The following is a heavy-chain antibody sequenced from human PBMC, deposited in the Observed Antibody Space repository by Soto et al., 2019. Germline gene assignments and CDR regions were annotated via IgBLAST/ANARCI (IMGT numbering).Heavy chain of an antibody. D-gene: IGHD6-13*01. V-gene: IGHV3-11*01. CDR3: ATLLGWQQLADY. CDR2: ISTSGSTI. J-gene: IGHJ4*02. Sequence: QVQLVESGGGLVKPGGSLRLSCAASGFIFSDYYMSWIRQAPGKGLEWVSYISTSGSTIYYADSVKGRFTISRDNAKNSLYLQMNSLRVEDTAVYYCATLLGWQQLADYWGQGTLVTVSS. CDR1: GFIFSDYY.